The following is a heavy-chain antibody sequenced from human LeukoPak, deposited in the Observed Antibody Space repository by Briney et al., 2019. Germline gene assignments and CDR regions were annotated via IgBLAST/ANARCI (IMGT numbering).Heavy chain of an antibody. CDR1: AGSISNSF. J-gene: IGHJ4*02. CDR3: ANSYDGKIVPFDN. V-gene: IGHV4-4*09. D-gene: IGHD4-23*01. Sequence: PSESLSLTCTVPAGSISNSFWNWVRQPPGKGLEWIAYIHTSGSTNYNPAFKSRVTLSVDTSKSQFSLRLNSVTASDTAVYYCANSYDGKIVPFDNWGRGTLVTVSS. CDR2: IHTSGST.